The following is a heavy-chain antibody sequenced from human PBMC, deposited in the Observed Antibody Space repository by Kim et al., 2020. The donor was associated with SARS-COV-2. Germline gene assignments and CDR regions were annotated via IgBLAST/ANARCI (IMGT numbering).Heavy chain of an antibody. J-gene: IGHJ4*02. Sequence: GGSLRLSCAASGFTFSSYWMSWVRQAPGKGLEWVANIKQDGSEKYYVDSVKGRFTISRDNAKNSLYLQMNSLRAEDTAVYYCARTSRAYGSGSHDYWGQGTLVTVSS. CDR1: GFTFSSYW. V-gene: IGHV3-7*01. D-gene: IGHD3-10*01. CDR2: IKQDGSEK. CDR3: ARTSRAYGSGSHDY.